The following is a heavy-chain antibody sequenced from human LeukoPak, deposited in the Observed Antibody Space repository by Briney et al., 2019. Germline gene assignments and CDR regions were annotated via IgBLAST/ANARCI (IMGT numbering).Heavy chain of an antibody. D-gene: IGHD2-21*02. V-gene: IGHV3-30-3*01. CDR1: GFTFSNYA. CDR3: ASDLEGLVTAMGY. Sequence: GGSLRLSCAASGFTFSNYAMHWVRQAPGKGLEWVAIMSYDGTNKYYADSVKGRFTISRDTSKSTLNLQMNSLGAEDTAVYYCASDLEGLVTAMGYWGQGTLVTVSS. J-gene: IGHJ4*02. CDR2: MSYDGTNK.